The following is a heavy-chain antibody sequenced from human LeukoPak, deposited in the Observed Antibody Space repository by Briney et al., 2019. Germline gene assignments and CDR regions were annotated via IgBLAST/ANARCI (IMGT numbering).Heavy chain of an antibody. V-gene: IGHV1-46*01. D-gene: IGHD5-18*01. CDR1: GYTFMNYY. CDR3: ATAAGDGYGYRYYFDS. J-gene: IGHJ4*02. CDR2: SNPSGGST. Sequence: ASVKVSCKASGYTFMNYYLHWVRQAPGQGLEWMGTSNPSGGSTTYAQKFQGRVTMTRDTSTSTVHMELSSLRSEDTAVYYCATAAGDGYGYRYYFDSWGQGTLVTASS.